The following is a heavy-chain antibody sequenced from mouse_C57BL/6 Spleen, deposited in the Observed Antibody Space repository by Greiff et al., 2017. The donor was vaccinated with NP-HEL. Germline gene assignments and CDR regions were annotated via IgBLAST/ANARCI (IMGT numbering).Heavy chain of an antibody. CDR2: IYPGDGDT. D-gene: IGHD3-3*01. V-gene: IGHV1-80*01. CDR3: ARERAGLYFDY. CDR1: GYAFSSYW. J-gene: IGHJ2*01. Sequence: VMLVESGAELVKPGASVKISCKASGYAFSSYWMNWVKQRPGKGLEWIGQIYPGDGDTNYNGKFKGKATLTADKSSSTAYMQLSSLTSEDSAVYFCARERAGLYFDYWGQGTTLTVSS.